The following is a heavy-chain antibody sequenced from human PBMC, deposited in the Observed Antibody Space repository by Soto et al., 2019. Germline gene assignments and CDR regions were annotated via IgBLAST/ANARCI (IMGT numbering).Heavy chain of an antibody. D-gene: IGHD1-1*01. Sequence: ASVKVSCKASGYTFTSYAMHWVRQAPGQRLEWMGWINAGNGNTKYSQKFQGRVTITRDTSASTAYMELSSLRSEDTAVYYCARLSTTGTTDSFYYYYYGMDVWGQGTTVTVSS. CDR3: ARLSTTGTTDSFYYYYYGMDV. CDR1: GYTFTSYA. CDR2: INAGNGNT. J-gene: IGHJ6*02. V-gene: IGHV1-3*01.